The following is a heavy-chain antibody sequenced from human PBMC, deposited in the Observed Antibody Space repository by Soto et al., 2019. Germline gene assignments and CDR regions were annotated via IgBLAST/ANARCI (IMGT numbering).Heavy chain of an antibody. V-gene: IGHV3-23*01. CDR3: AKSRLLLGSDAFDI. CDR1: GFTITSYA. D-gene: IGHD1-26*01. J-gene: IGHJ3*02. CDR2: ISGSGGST. Sequence: GGSLRLSCAASGFTITSYAMSWVRQPPGKGLGWVSAISGSGGSTYYADSVKGRFTISRDNSKNTLYLQMNSLRAEDTAVFYCAKSRLLLGSDAFDIWGQGTMVTVSS.